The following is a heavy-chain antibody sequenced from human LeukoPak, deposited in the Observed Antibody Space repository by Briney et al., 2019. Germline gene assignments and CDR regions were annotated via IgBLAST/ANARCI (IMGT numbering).Heavy chain of an antibody. D-gene: IGHD2/OR15-2a*01. CDR1: GGSMRSSNYH. CDR3: ARAVIVDRYDY. Sequence: SETLSLTCTVSGGSMRSSNYHWGWIRQPPGKGLEWIGSFYYSGSTYYNPSLKSRVTISLDTSKNQFSLKLSSVTAADTAVYFCARAVIVDRYDYWGQGTLVSVSS. V-gene: IGHV4-39*07. CDR2: FYYSGST. J-gene: IGHJ4*02.